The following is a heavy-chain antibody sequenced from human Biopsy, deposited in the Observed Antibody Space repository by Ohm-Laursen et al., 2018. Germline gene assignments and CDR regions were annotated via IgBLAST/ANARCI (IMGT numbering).Heavy chain of an antibody. V-gene: IGHV1-24*01. Sequence: SVKVSCKVSGYTLTELSMHWVRQAPGKGLEWMGGFAPENGKTVYTQNFQARVSMTGDTSTDTAYMELRSLRSEDTAVYYCAADINVWNVNYWGQGTQVTVSS. CDR1: GYTLTELS. CDR2: FAPENGKT. CDR3: AADINVWNVNY. J-gene: IGHJ4*02. D-gene: IGHD1-1*01.